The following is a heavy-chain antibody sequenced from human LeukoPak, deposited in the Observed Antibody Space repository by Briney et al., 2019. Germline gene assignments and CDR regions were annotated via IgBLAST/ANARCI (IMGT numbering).Heavy chain of an antibody. CDR2: IKSDGST. V-gene: IGHV3-74*01. CDR1: GFTFSSYW. J-gene: IGHJ1*01. Sequence: GGSLRLSCAASGFTFSSYWMHWVRQVPGKGLMWVSRIKSDGSTNYADSVKGRFTISRDNAKNTVSLQMNSLRAEDTGVYYCARAPSEIGGYYPEYFRHWGQGTLVTVSS. D-gene: IGHD3-22*01. CDR3: ARAPSEIGGYYPEYFRH.